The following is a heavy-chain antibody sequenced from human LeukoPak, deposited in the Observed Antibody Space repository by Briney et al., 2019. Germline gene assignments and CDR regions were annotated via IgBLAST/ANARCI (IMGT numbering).Heavy chain of an antibody. D-gene: IGHD4-23*01. V-gene: IGHV3-23*01. Sequence: QPGGSLRLSCAASGFTFSSYAMRWVRQAPGKGLEWVSGISGAGGGTYYAASVKGRFTISRDNSKNTLYLQMNSLRAEDTAVYYCASYGGNPSKFDPWGQGTLVTVSS. J-gene: IGHJ5*02. CDR1: GFTFSSYA. CDR3: ASYGGNPSKFDP. CDR2: ISGAGGGT.